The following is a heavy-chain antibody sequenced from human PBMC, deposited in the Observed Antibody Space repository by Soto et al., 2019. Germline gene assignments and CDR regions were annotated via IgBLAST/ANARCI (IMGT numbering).Heavy chain of an antibody. V-gene: IGHV3-33*01. D-gene: IGHD5-12*01. CDR1: GFTFRTSG. Sequence: PGGSLRLSCVASGFTFRTSGMHWVRQAPGKGLEWVAVIWYDGSNKYYADSVKGRFTITRDNSKNTLYLQMNSLRVEETAVYYCARDSSGNDFFDYWGQGTLVTVSS. J-gene: IGHJ4*02. CDR2: IWYDGSNK. CDR3: ARDSSGNDFFDY.